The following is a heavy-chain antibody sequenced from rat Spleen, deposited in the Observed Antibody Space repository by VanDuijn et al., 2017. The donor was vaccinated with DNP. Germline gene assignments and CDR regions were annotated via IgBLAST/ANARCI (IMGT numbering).Heavy chain of an antibody. Sequence: EVQLQESGPGLVKPSQSLSLTCSVTGYSITSNYWGWVRKFPGNKMEWMGYISYSGNTSYNPSLKSRISITRDTSKNQFFLQVNSVTTEDTGTYYCARLSTTEGMVDAWGQGASVTVSS. CDR3: ARLSTTEGMVDA. CDR1: GYSITSNY. D-gene: IGHD1-11*01. J-gene: IGHJ4*01. CDR2: ISYSGNT. V-gene: IGHV3-1*01.